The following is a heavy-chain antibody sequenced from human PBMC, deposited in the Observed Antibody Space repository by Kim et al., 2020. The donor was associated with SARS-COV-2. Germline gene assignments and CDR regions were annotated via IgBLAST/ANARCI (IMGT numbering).Heavy chain of an antibody. Sequence: GGSLRLSCAASGFTFSSYSMNWVRQAPGKGLEWVSYISSSSSTIYYADSVKGRFTISRDNAKNSLYLQMNSLRAEDTAVYYCARDSSSGSYYTYYYYGMDVWGQGTTVTVSS. V-gene: IGHV3-48*04. J-gene: IGHJ6*02. CDR1: GFTFSSYS. CDR3: ARDSSSGSYYTYYYYGMDV. CDR2: ISSSSSTI. D-gene: IGHD3-10*01.